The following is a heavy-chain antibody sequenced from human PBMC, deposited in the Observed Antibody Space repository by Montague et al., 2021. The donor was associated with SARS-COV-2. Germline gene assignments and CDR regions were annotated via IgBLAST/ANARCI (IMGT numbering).Heavy chain of an antibody. J-gene: IGHJ3*02. CDR3: ARHRANAGSFDI. CDR1: GGSITVSRYD. D-gene: IGHD1-1*01. Sequence: SETLSLTCTVSGGSITVSRYDRGWIRQPPGKGLEWIGSVHYTGTTSYNASLKSRLTILVDTSENQFSLKMTSVTASDTAVYYCARHRANAGSFDIWGQGTMVTVSS. CDR2: VHYTGTT. V-gene: IGHV4-39*01.